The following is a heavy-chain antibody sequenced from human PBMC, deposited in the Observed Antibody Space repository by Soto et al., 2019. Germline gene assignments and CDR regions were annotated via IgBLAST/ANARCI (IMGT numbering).Heavy chain of an antibody. CDR2: ISSNGGGT. D-gene: IGHD3-16*01. V-gene: IGHV3-23*01. Sequence: EVQLLESGGGLVQPGGSLRLSCAASGFTFRDHAMSWVRQAPGKGLQWVSDISSNGGGTFYADSVKGRFTISRDNSKNTLHLQMNRLRDEDKAISYCAKRHGGKLESWHFEVWGRGSLVTVSS. CDR1: GFTFRDHA. CDR3: AKRHGGKLESWHFEV. J-gene: IGHJ2*01.